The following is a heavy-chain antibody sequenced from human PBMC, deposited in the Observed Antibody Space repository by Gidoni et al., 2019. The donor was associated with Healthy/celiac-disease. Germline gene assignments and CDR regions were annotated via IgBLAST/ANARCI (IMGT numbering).Heavy chain of an antibody. V-gene: IGHV4-30-4*01. CDR1: GGSISSGDYY. CDR3: ARVNRVSDSPFDY. J-gene: IGHJ4*02. Sequence: QVQLQESGPGLVKPSQTLSLTCTVSGGSISSGDYYWSWIRQPPGKGLEWIGYIYSTGVTSYNPALQSRVTISGDPSKNQFSLKLSSVTAADTAVYYCARVNRVSDSPFDYWGQGTLVTVSS. CDR2: IYSTGVT. D-gene: IGHD3-10*01.